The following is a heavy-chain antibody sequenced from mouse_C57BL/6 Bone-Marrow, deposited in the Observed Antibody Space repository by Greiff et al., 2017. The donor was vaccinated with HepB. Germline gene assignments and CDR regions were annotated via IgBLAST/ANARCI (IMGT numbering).Heavy chain of an antibody. CDR2: IHPSDSDT. Sequence: QVQLQHPGAELVKPGASVKVSCKASGYTFTSYWMHWVKQRPGQGLEWIGRIHPSDSDTNYNQKFKGKATLTVDKSSSTAYMQLSSLTSEDSAVYYCAILRSIYDGYSYAMDYWGQGTSVTVSS. CDR3: AILRSIYDGYSYAMDY. CDR1: GYTFTSYW. D-gene: IGHD2-3*01. J-gene: IGHJ4*01. V-gene: IGHV1-74*01.